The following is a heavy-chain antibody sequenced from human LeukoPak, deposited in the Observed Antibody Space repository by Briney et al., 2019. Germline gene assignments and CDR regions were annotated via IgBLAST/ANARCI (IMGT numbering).Heavy chain of an antibody. CDR1: GYSISSGYY. CDR3: ARDVVAAAGTWDY. D-gene: IGHD6-13*01. J-gene: IGHJ4*02. CDR2: IYHSGST. Sequence: PSETLSLTCTVSGYSISSGYYWGWIRQPPGKGLEWIGSIYHSGSTYYNPSLKSRVTISVDTSKNQFSLKLSSVTTADTAVYYCARDVVAAAGTWDYWGQGTLVTVSS. V-gene: IGHV4-38-2*02.